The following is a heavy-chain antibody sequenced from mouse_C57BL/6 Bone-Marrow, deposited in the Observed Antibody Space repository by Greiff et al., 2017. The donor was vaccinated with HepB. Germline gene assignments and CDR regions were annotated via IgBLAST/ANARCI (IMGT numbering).Heavy chain of an antibody. Sequence: EVQVVESGEGLVKPGGSLKLSCAASGFTFSSYAMSWVRQTPEKRLEWVAYISSGGDYIYYADTVKGRFTISRDNARNTLYLQMSSLKSEDTAMYYCTRARGSNYGFAYWGQGTLVTVSA. CDR1: GFTFSSYA. D-gene: IGHD2-5*01. J-gene: IGHJ3*01. CDR2: ISSGGDYI. V-gene: IGHV5-9-1*02. CDR3: TRARGSNYGFAY.